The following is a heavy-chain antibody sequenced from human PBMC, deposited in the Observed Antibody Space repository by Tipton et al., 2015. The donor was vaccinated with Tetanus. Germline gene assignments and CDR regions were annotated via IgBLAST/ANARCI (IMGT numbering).Heavy chain of an antibody. CDR1: GGSINRGDYY. CDR3: ARGNGEGSGWYTY. J-gene: IGHJ4*02. Sequence: LRLSCTVSGGSINRGDYYWTWIRQSPGKGLEWIGYIYYNGNIYYNPSLESRAIISGDMSKNQFSLKLTSVSAADTAVYYCARGNGEGSGWYTYWGQGTQVTVAS. V-gene: IGHV4-30-4*01. D-gene: IGHD6-19*01. CDR2: IYYNGNI.